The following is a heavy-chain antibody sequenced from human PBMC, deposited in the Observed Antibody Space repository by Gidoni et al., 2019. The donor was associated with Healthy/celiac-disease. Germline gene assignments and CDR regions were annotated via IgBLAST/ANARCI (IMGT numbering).Heavy chain of an antibody. CDR3: AKDRPAYDYVWGSYRDISYYFDY. Sequence: EVQLLESGGGLVQPGGSLRLSCAAPGFTFSSYAMNWVRQAPGKGLEWVSAISGSGANTYYADSVKGRFTISRDTSKNTLYLQMNSLRAEDTAVYYCAKDRPAYDYVWGSYRDISYYFDYWGQGTLATVSS. CDR1: GFTFSSYA. V-gene: IGHV3-23*01. CDR2: ISGSGANT. J-gene: IGHJ4*02. D-gene: IGHD3-16*02.